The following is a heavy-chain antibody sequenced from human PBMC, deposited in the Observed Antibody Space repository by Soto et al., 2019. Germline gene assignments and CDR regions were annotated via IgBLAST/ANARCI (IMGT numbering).Heavy chain of an antibody. CDR3: AIGVFGYYYSAMDV. CDR2: TIPIFGTA. J-gene: IGHJ6*02. D-gene: IGHD3-16*01. Sequence: NRSCKASGGAFSSDAGGCGLMDPGQGLEWMGGTIPIFGTANYAQKFQGRVTITVDESTSTAYMELSSLRSEDTAVYYCAIGVFGYYYSAMDVWGQGSTVTVS. V-gene: IGHV1-69*01. CDR1: GGAFSSDA.